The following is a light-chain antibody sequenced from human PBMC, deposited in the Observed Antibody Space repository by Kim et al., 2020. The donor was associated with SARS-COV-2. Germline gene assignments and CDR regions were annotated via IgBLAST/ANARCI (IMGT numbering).Light chain of an antibody. CDR3: LQHNSYPFT. V-gene: IGKV1-17*03. CDR1: QGISNH. Sequence: ASVGDRVTLTCRASQGISNHLAWFQQKPGKVPKRLIYGASSLQSGVPSRFSGGGSGTEFTLTISSLQPEDFATYYCLQHNSYPFTFGPGTKVDIK. J-gene: IGKJ3*01. CDR2: GAS.